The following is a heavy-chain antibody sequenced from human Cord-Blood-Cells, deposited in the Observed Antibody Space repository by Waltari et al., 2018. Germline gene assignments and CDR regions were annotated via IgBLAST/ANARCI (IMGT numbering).Heavy chain of an antibody. J-gene: IGHJ3*02. CDR2: INHSGST. V-gene: IGHV4-34*01. CDR1: GGSFSGYY. Sequence: QVQLQQWGAGLLKPSETLSLTCAVYGGSFSGYYWSWIRQPPGKGLEWIGEINHSGSTNYNPAHKSRVTISVDTSKNQFSLKLSSVTAADTAVYYCARGLNDAFDIWGQGTMVTVSS. CDR3: ARGLNDAFDI.